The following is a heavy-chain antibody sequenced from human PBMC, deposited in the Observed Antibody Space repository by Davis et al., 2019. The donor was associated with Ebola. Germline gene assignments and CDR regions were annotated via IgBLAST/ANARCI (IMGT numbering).Heavy chain of an antibody. J-gene: IGHJ6*02. CDR3: ASSRDMYSSSWYRFRHTPWGSNYGMDV. Sequence: SVPVSCQASGYTFTSYGISWVRQAPGQGLEGMGWISPYNDNTKYAQKLQGRVTMTTDTSTSTAYMELRSLRSDDTAVYYCASSRDMYSSSWYRFRHTPWGSNYGMDVWGQGTTVTVSS. CDR1: GYTFTSYG. CDR2: ISPYNDNT. V-gene: IGHV1-18*01. D-gene: IGHD6-13*01.